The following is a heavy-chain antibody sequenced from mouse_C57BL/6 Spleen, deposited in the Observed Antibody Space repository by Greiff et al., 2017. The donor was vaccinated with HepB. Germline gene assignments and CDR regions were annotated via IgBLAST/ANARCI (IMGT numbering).Heavy chain of an antibody. D-gene: IGHD3-1*01. CDR1: GYSFTGYY. Sequence: DVQLVESGPELVKPGASVKISCKASGYSFTGYYMNWVKQSPEKSLEWIGEINPSTGGTTYNQKFKAKATLTVDKSSSTAYMQLKSLTSEDSAVYYCARGHAWFAYWGQGTLVTVSA. J-gene: IGHJ3*01. CDR3: ARGHAWFAY. V-gene: IGHV1-42*01. CDR2: INPSTGGT.